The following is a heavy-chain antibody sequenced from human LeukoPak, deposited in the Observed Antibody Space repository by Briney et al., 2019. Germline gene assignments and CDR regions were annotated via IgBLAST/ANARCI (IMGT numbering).Heavy chain of an antibody. D-gene: IGHD3-10*01. J-gene: IGHJ4*02. CDR2: ISGSGDYT. Sequence: GGSLRHACAASGFTFSSHGLSWVRQAPRKGLEWVSTISGSGDYTYYADSVKGRFTISRDNSKNTLYLQMNSLRAEDTAVYYCAKVTYGSGAYGAFDSWGQGTLVTVSS. V-gene: IGHV3-23*01. CDR1: GFTFSSHG. CDR3: AKVTYGSGAYGAFDS.